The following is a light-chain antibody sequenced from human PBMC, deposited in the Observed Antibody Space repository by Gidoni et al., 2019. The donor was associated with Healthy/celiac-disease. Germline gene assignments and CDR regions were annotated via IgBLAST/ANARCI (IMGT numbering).Light chain of an antibody. J-gene: IGKJ2*01. CDR2: GAS. V-gene: IGKV3-20*01. CDR1: QSVSSSY. Sequence: DIVLTQSPGTLSLSPGERATLSCRASQSVSSSYLAWYQQKPGQAPRLLIYGASSRATGIPDRFSGSGSGTDFTLTISRLEPEDFAVYYCQQYGSSPPNTFGQXTKLEIK. CDR3: QQYGSSPPNT.